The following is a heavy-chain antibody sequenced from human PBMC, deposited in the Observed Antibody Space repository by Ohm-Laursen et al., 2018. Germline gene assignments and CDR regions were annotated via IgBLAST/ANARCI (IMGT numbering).Heavy chain of an antibody. CDR1: GGSFSGYY. V-gene: IGHV4-34*01. Sequence: PSQTLSLTCAVYGGSFSGYYWNWIRQPPGKGLEWIGEINHSGSTNYNPSLKSRVTISVDTSKNQFSLKLSSVTAADTAVYYCARRLSPHLSGWSRKYFDYWGQGTLVTVSS. CDR3: ARRLSPHLSGWSRKYFDY. J-gene: IGHJ4*02. CDR2: INHSGST. D-gene: IGHD6-19*01.